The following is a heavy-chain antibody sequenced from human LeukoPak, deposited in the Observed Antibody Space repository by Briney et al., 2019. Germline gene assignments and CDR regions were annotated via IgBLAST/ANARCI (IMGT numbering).Heavy chain of an antibody. Sequence: SETPSLTCTVSGGSISSYYWSWIRQPPGKGLEWIGYIYNSGSINYNPSLKSRVTTSVDTSKKQFSLKLSSVTAADTAIYYCAKLRITGGHYYQHGLDVWGQGTTVTVSS. CDR1: GGSISSYY. CDR3: AKLRITGGHYYQHGLDV. V-gene: IGHV4-59*08. CDR2: IYNSGSI. J-gene: IGHJ6*02. D-gene: IGHD2-8*02.